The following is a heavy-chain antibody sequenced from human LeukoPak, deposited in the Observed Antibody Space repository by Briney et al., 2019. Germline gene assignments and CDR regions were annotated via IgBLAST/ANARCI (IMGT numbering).Heavy chain of an antibody. D-gene: IGHD2-15*01. V-gene: IGHV4-4*02. CDR1: GTSISRTNW. CDR2: IYYSGNT. Sequence: SETLSLTCAVSGTSISRTNWWSWVRQTLGKGLEWIGEIYYSGNTNYNPSLKSRVTISIDKSKNQFSLNLTSVTAADTAVYYCARDRDIVVHQPSYWGQGTLVTVSS. CDR3: ARDRDIVVHQPSY. J-gene: IGHJ4*02.